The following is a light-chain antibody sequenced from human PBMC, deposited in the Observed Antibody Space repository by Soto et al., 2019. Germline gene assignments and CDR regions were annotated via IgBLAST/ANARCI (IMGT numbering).Light chain of an antibody. CDR3: QQYNNWPRT. CDR2: DAS. V-gene: IGKV3-15*01. CDR1: QRISSSD. Sequence: EIVLTQSPGTLSLSPGERATLSCRASQRISSSDLAWYQQKPGQAPRLLISDASTRATGIPARFSGSGSGTEFTLTISSLQSEDFAIYYCQQYNNWPRTFGQGTKVE. J-gene: IGKJ1*01.